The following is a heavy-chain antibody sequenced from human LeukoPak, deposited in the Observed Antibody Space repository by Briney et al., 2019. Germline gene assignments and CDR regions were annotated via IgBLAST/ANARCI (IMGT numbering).Heavy chain of an antibody. CDR1: GGSFSGYY. J-gene: IGHJ4*02. V-gene: IGHV4-34*01. Sequence: SETLSLTCAVYGGSFSGYYWSWIRQPPGKGLEWIGEINHSGSTNYNPSLKSRVTISVDTSKNQFSLKLSSVTAAGTAVYYCARGSDSMVRGVIRYFDYWGQGTLVTVCS. CDR2: INHSGST. D-gene: IGHD3-10*01. CDR3: ARGSDSMVRGVIRYFDY.